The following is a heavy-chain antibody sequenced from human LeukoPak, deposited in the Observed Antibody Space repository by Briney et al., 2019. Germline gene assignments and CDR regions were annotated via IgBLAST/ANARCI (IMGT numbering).Heavy chain of an antibody. V-gene: IGHV3-33*08. CDR3: ARNEAKPGIAAAGTQRSGFDY. CDR2: IWYDGSNK. D-gene: IGHD6-13*01. J-gene: IGHJ4*02. CDR1: GFTLSSYS. Sequence: PGGSLRLSCAASGFTLSSYSMNWVRQAPGKGLEWVAVIWYDGSNKYYADSVKGRFTISRDNSKNTLYLQMNSLRAEDTAVYYCARNEAKPGIAAAGTQRSGFDYWGQGTLVTVSS.